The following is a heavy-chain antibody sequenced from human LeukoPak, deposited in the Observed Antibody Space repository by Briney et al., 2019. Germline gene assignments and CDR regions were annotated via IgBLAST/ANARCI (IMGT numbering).Heavy chain of an antibody. CDR3: ARRAGAYSHPYDY. Sequence: ETLSLTCTVSGGSISSSSYYWGWIRQPPGKGLEWVSFIFSSTHYSDSVKGRFTISRDNSKNTLYLQMNSLRAEDTAVYYCARRAGAYSHPYDYWGQGTLVTVSS. J-gene: IGHJ4*02. CDR1: GGSISSSSYY. V-gene: IGHV3-53*01. CDR2: IFSST. D-gene: IGHD4/OR15-4a*01.